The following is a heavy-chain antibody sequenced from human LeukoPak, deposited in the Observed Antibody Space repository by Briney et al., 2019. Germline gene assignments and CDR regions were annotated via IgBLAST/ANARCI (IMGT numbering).Heavy chain of an antibody. CDR2: IYHSGST. J-gene: IGHJ4*02. Sequence: SETLSLTCTVSGYSISSGYYWGWIRQPPGKGLEWIGSIYHSGSTYYNPSLKSRVTISVDTSKNQFSLKLSSVTAADTAVYYCARDEDSSSWYNRYGGGGCDYWGQGTLVTVSS. CDR1: GYSISSGYY. CDR3: ARDEDSSSWYNRYGGGGCDY. V-gene: IGHV4-38-2*02. D-gene: IGHD6-13*01.